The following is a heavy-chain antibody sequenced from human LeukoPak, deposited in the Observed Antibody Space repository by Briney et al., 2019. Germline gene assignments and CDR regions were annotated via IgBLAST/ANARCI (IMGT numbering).Heavy chain of an antibody. CDR2: IYYSGST. D-gene: IGHD5-12*01. CDR3: ARPSGYDTRGWYFDL. CDR1: GGSISSYY. Sequence: SETLSLTCTVSGGSISSYYWSWIRQHPGKGLEWIGYIYYSGSTYYNPSLKSRVTISVDTSKNQFSLKLSSVTAADTAVYYCARPSGYDTRGWYFDLWGRGTLVTVSS. V-gene: IGHV4-59*06. J-gene: IGHJ2*01.